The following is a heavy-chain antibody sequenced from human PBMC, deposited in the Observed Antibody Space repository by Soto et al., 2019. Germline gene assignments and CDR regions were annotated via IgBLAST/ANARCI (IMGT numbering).Heavy chain of an antibody. CDR2: ISAYDGKT. CDR1: GYNFNIYG. D-gene: IGHD3-3*01. Sequence: ASVKVSCKASGYNFNIYGINWVRQAPGQGLELMGWISAYDGKTTYAEKFQGRVTMTTDASTGTTYMELRSLRSDDTAVYYCARDPHEYWTSYWFDPWGQGTLVTVSS. CDR3: ARDPHEYWTSYWFDP. J-gene: IGHJ5*02. V-gene: IGHV1-18*01.